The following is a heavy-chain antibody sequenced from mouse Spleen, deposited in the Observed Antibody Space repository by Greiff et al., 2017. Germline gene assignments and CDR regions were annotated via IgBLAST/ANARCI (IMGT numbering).Heavy chain of an antibody. D-gene: IGHD1-1*01. J-gene: IGHJ1*01. CDR3: VRDADYGSSYGWYFDV. CDR1: GFSLTSYD. Sequence: QVQLKESGPGLVAPSQSLSITCTVSGFSLTSYDISWIRQPPGKGLEWLGVIWTGGGTNYNSAFMSRLSISKDNSKSQVFLKMNSLQTDDTAIYYCVRDADYGSSYGWYFDVWGAGTTVTVSS. CDR2: IWTGGGT. V-gene: IGHV2-9-2*01.